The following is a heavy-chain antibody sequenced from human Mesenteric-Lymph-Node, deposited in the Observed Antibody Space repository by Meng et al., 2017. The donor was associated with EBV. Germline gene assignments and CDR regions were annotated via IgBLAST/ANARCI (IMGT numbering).Heavy chain of an antibody. CDR2: IYWDDDQ. V-gene: IGHV2-5*02. J-gene: IGHJ4*02. Sequence: QITLNESGPTLVKPTQTLTLTCTFSGFALSTSGVGVVWIRQTPAKALEWLAVIYWDDDQRYSPSLRNRLTISKDTSKNQVVLTMTNVDPVDTATYYCAHRDYDDHRDSLDHWGQGTLVTVDS. D-gene: IGHD4-17*01. CDR3: AHRDYDDHRDSLDH. CDR1: GFALSTSGVG.